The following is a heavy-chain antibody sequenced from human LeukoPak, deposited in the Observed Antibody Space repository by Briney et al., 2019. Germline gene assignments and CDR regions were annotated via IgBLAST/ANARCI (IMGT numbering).Heavy chain of an antibody. CDR1: GYTFSFYG. CDR3: ARARGSGSYYGHDYYYYHYMDV. CDR2: ISAYNGAT. D-gene: IGHD3-10*01. J-gene: IGHJ6*03. Sequence: ASVKVSCKASGYTFSFYGISWVRQSPGQGLEWMGWISAYNGATKYAQKLQGRVTMTTDTPTSTAYMELSSLRSEDTAIYYCARARGSGSYYGHDYYYYHYMDVWGKGTTVTVSS. V-gene: IGHV1-18*01.